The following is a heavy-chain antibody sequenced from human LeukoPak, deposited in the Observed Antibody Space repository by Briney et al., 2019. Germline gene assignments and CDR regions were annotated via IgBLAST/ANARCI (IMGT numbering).Heavy chain of an antibody. J-gene: IGHJ4*02. CDR1: GFTFSPYS. Sequence: GSLRLSCAASGFTFSPYSMNWVRQAPGKGLEWVSSISGSSLYIYYADSVKGRFTTSRDNAKNSLYLQMNSLRAEDTAVYYCARDPYDYVWGSYRPPFDYWGQGTLVTVSS. CDR2: ISGSSLYI. V-gene: IGHV3-21*01. CDR3: ARDPYDYVWGSYRPPFDY. D-gene: IGHD3-16*02.